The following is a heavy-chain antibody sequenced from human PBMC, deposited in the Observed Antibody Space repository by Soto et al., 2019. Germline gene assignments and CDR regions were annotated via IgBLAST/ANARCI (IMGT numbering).Heavy chain of an antibody. J-gene: IGHJ5*02. CDR3: ASQYGSSWTNWFDP. CDR1: GGSISSGGYS. D-gene: IGHD6-13*01. V-gene: IGHV4-30-2*01. CDR2: IYHSGST. Sequence: SETLSLTCAVSGGSISSGGYSWSWIRQPPGKGLEGIGYIYHSGSTYYNPSLKSRVTISVDRSKNQFSLKLSSVTAADTAVYYCASQYGSSWTNWFDPWGQGTLVTVS.